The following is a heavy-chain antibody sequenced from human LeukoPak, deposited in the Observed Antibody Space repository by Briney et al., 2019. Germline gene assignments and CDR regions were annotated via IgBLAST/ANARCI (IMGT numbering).Heavy chain of an antibody. Sequence: SQTLSLTCTVSGGSISSGGYYWSWIRQPPGKGLEWIGYIYHSRSTYYNPSLKSRVTISVDTSKNQFSLKLSSVTAADTAVYYCARGRLQSNYWGQGTLVTVSS. CDR3: ARGRLQSNY. CDR1: GGSISSGGYY. D-gene: IGHD4-11*01. V-gene: IGHV4-30-2*01. J-gene: IGHJ4*02. CDR2: IYHSRST.